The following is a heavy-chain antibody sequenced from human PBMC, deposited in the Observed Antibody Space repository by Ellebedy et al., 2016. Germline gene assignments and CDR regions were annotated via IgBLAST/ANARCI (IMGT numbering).Heavy chain of an antibody. V-gene: IGHV3-9*01. CDR1: GFTFDDYA. CDR3: ATSQTYYDFWSGYSHFDY. D-gene: IGHD3-3*01. Sequence: GGSLRLSXAASGFTFDDYAMHWVRQAPGKGLEWVSGISWNSGSIGYADSVKGRFTISRDNAKNSLYLQMNSLRAEDTALYYCATSQTYYDFWSGYSHFDYWGQGTLVTVSS. J-gene: IGHJ4*02. CDR2: ISWNSGSI.